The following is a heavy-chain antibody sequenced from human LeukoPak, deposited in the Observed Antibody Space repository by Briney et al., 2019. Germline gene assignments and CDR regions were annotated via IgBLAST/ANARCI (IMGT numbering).Heavy chain of an antibody. CDR1: GFTFSDYY. Sequence: GGSLRLSCAASGFTFSDYYVSWIRQAPGKGLEWVSYISSSGSTIYYADSVKGRFTISRDNAKNSLYLQMNSLRAEDTAVYYCASARSSYGDYVDYWGQGTLVTVSS. CDR3: ASARSSYGDYVDY. CDR2: ISSSGSTI. V-gene: IGHV3-11*01. J-gene: IGHJ4*02. D-gene: IGHD4-17*01.